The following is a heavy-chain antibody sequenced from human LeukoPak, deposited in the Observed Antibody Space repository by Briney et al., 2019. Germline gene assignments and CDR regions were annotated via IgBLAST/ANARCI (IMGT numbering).Heavy chain of an antibody. CDR3: ARGFTWIQLTHFDY. Sequence: PSETLSLTCTVSGGSISSSSYYWGWIRQPPGKGLEWIGSIYYSGSTYYNPSLKSRVTISVDTSKNQFSLKLSSVTAADTAVYYCARGFTWIQLTHFDYWGQGTLVTVSS. CDR1: GGSISSSSYY. J-gene: IGHJ4*02. V-gene: IGHV4-39*07. D-gene: IGHD5-18*01. CDR2: IYYSGST.